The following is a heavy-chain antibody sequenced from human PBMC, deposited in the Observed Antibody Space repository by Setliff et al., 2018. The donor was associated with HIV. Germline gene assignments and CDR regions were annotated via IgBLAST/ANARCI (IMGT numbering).Heavy chain of an antibody. J-gene: IGHJ3*02. Sequence: GGSLRLSCAASGFTFSSFAMTWVHQAPGKGLEWVSIIYTDDSNTYYAESVKGRFTISRDNSKNTLYLQMNSLRAEDTAVYYCAKHFLLWSNAFHIWGQGTMVTVSS. D-gene: IGHD2-21*01. CDR1: GFTFSSFA. CDR2: IYTDDSNT. CDR3: AKHFLLWSNAFHI. V-gene: IGHV3-23*03.